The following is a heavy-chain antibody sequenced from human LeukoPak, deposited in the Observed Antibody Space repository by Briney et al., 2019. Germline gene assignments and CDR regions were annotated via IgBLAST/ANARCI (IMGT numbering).Heavy chain of an antibody. D-gene: IGHD1-1*01. CDR3: ARVSWFPGTSYYYMDV. J-gene: IGHJ6*03. V-gene: IGHV4-59*01. CDR2: VSDSGTT. CDR1: GGSISSFY. Sequence: SETLSLTCSVSGGSISSFYWSWIRQPPGKGLEWFGYVSDSGTTNYNPSLKSRVTISVDTSKIQFSLKLSSVTAADTAVYYCARVSWFPGTSYYYMDVWGKGTTVTVSS.